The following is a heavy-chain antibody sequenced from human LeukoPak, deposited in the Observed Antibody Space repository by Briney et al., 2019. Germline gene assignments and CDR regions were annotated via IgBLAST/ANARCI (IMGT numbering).Heavy chain of an antibody. CDR3: AKADYYYDSSGPLGY. Sequence: PGGSLRPSCAASGFTFSSYAMSWVRQAPGKGLEWVSAISGSGGSTYYADSVKGRFTISRDNSKNTLYLQMNSLRAEDTAVYYCAKADYYYDSSGPLGYWGQGTLVTVSS. CDR2: ISGSGGST. V-gene: IGHV3-23*01. J-gene: IGHJ4*02. D-gene: IGHD3-22*01. CDR1: GFTFSSYA.